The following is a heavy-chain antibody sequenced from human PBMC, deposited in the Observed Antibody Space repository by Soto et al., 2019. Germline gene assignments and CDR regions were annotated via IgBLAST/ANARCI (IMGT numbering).Heavy chain of an antibody. D-gene: IGHD2-2*01. CDR1: GGSISSSSYY. J-gene: IGHJ3*02. V-gene: IGHV4-39*01. CDR2: IYYSGST. CDR3: ARGSEMGCSSTSCLPGPDAFDI. Sequence: SETLSLTCTVSGGSISSSSYYWGWIRQPPGKGLEWIGSIYYSGSTYYNPSLKSRVTISVDTSKNQFSLKLSSVTAADTAVYYCARGSEMGCSSTSCLPGPDAFDIWGQGTMVTVSS.